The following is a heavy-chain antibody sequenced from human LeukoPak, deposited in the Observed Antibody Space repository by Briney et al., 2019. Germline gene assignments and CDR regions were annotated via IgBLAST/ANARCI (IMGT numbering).Heavy chain of an antibody. CDR1: GYTFTGYY. CDR2: INPNRVDT. Sequence: GASVKGSCKASGYTFTGYYMHWVRRAPGQGLEWMGWINPNRVDTKYSQKFQGRVTMTRDTSISTAYMELSRRRYADTAVYYCATQRGSYLWGTDFDYWGQGTLVTVSS. CDR3: ATQRGSYLWGTDFDY. J-gene: IGHJ4*02. D-gene: IGHD3-16*01. V-gene: IGHV1-2*02.